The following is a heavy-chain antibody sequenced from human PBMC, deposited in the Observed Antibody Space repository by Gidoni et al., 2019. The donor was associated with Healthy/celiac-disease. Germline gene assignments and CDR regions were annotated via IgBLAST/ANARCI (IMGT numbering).Heavy chain of an antibody. CDR2: IYYSGST. D-gene: IGHD3-22*01. CDR3: ARDSSGSATTY. CDR1: GGSVSSGSYY. V-gene: IGHV4-61*01. Sequence: QVQLQESGPGLVKPSETLSLTCTVSGGSVSSGSYYWSWIRQPPGKGLEWIGYIYYSGSTNYNPSLKSRVTISVDTSKNQFSLKLSSVTAADTAVYYCARDSSGSATTYWGQGTLVTVSS. J-gene: IGHJ4*02.